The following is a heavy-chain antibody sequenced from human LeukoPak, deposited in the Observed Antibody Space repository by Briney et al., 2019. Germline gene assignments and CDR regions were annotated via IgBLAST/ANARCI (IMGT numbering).Heavy chain of an antibody. CDR1: GYTFTGYY. D-gene: IGHD2-21*01. J-gene: IGHJ4*02. CDR3: ARGRNSVNYFNVVAPYYFEY. Sequence: ASVKVSCKASGYTFTGYYMHWVRQAPGQGLEWRGRINPNSGGTNYAQKFQGRVTMTRDTSINTAYMDLSRLRSDDTAVYYCARGRNSVNYFNVVAPYYFEYWGQGTLVTVSS. V-gene: IGHV1-2*06. CDR2: INPNSGGT.